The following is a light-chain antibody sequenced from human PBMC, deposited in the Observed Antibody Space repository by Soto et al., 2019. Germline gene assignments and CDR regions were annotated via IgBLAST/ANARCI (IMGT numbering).Light chain of an antibody. J-gene: IGKJ5*01. CDR2: DAS. V-gene: IGKV1-13*02. CDR3: QQFNSYPLIT. Sequence: AIQLTQSPSSLSASVGDRVTITCRASQGISSALAWYQQKPGKAPKLLIYDASSLESGVPSRFSGSRSGTDFTLTISSLQPEDFETYYCQQFNSYPLITFGQGTRLEIK. CDR1: QGISSA.